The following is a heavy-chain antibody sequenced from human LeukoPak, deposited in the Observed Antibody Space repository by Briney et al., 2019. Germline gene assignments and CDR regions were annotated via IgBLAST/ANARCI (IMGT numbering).Heavy chain of an antibody. D-gene: IGHD6-19*01. CDR1: GFIFSSYA. Sequence: GGSLRLCCAASGFIFSSYAMSLVRQAPGKGLEWVSAFSGSGGSTYYADSVKGRFTISRDNSKNTLHLQMNSLRAEDTAVYCYTKDGGLPVAGQPFVYWGRGTLVTVSS. CDR2: FSGSGGST. J-gene: IGHJ4*02. V-gene: IGHV3-23*01. CDR3: TKDGGLPVAGQPFVY.